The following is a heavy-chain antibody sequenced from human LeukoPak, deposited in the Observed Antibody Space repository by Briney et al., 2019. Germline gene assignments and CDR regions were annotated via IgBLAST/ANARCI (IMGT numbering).Heavy chain of an antibody. D-gene: IGHD3-16*01. CDR1: GFTFSSYA. V-gene: IGHV3-23*01. J-gene: IGHJ3*02. Sequence: TGGSLRLSCAASGFTFSSYAMAWVRQAPGRGLEWVSLISGGADRTYYADSVKGRFTISRDNSKKMLYLQMNSLRAEDTAVYYCAKDYDWGDAFDIWGQGTLVTVSS. CDR2: ISGGADRT. CDR3: AKDYDWGDAFDI.